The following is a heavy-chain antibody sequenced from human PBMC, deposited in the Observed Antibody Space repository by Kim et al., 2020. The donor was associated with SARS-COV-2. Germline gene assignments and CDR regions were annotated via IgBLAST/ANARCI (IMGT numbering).Heavy chain of an antibody. V-gene: IGHV3-23*01. CDR2: ISGSVGST. D-gene: IGHD3-10*01. J-gene: IGHJ4*02. Sequence: GGSLRLSCEASGFTFSSYGMSWVRQAPGKGLEWVSAISGSVGSTYYSDSVKGRFTISRDNSKNTLYLHMNSLRAEDTAVYYCAKTLVRGGVIANFDYWGQGTLVTVSS. CDR3: AKTLVRGGVIANFDY. CDR1: GFTFSSYG.